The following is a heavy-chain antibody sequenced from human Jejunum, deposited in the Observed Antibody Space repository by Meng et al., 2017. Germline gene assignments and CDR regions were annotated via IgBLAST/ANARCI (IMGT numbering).Heavy chain of an antibody. V-gene: IGHV3-74*01. CDR3: ARGSGHTNGWGNY. D-gene: IGHD6-19*01. CDR2: ISADGTNT. J-gene: IGHJ4*02. CDR1: GFAFTSNY. Sequence: EGQLVESGGGLFQPGGSLRLSCEASGFAFTSNYMHWVRQGPGQGLMWVSRISADGTNTLYADSVKGRFIVSRDNTKNTLYLQMHSLRTEDTAVYYCARGSGHTNGWGNYWGRGTLVTVSS.